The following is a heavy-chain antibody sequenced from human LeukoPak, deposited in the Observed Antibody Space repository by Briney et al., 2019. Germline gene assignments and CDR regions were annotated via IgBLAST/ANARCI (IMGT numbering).Heavy chain of an antibody. J-gene: IGHJ5*02. CDR3: ARAALDVHDYGDYGGEWFDP. V-gene: IGHV4-61*08. CDR1: GGSISSGGYY. Sequence: KPSETLSLTCTVSGGSISSGGYYWSWIRQHPGKGLEWIGYIYYSGSTNYNPSLKSRVTISVDTSKNQFSLKLSSMTAADTAVYYCARAALDVHDYGDYGGEWFDPWGQGTLVTVSS. D-gene: IGHD4-17*01. CDR2: IYYSGST.